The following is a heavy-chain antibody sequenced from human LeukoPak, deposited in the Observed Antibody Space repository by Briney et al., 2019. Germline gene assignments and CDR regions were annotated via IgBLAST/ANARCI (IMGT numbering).Heavy chain of an antibody. CDR2: ISGSGGST. V-gene: IGHV3-23*01. J-gene: IGHJ4*02. CDR1: GFTFSSYG. CDR3: AKDQEWGILWFGELRTPDY. D-gene: IGHD3-10*01. Sequence: QAGGSLRLSCAASGFTFSSYGMSWVRQAPGKGLEWVSAISGSGGSTYYADSVKGRFTISRDNSKNTLYLQMNSLRAEDTAVYYCAKDQEWGILWFGELRTPDYWGQGTLVTVSS.